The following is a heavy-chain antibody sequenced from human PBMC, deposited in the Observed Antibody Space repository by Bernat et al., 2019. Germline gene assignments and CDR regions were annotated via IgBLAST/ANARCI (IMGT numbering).Heavy chain of an antibody. D-gene: IGHD6-13*01. J-gene: IGHJ3*02. CDR3: AKLYSGSWSDAFDI. CDR1: GFTFSSYA. CDR2: ISGSGSNT. V-gene: IGHV3-23*04. Sequence: EVQLVESGGGLVQPGGSLRLSCPASGFTFSSYAMSWVRQAPGKGLEWVSVISGSGSNTYYAGSVKGRFTISRDNSKNTLYLQMNSLRAEDTAVYYCAKLYSGSWSDAFDIWGQGTMVTISS.